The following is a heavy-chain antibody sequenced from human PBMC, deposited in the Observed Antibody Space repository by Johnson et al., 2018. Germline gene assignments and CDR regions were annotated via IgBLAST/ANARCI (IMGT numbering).Heavy chain of an antibody. Sequence: QVQLQESGPGLVKASETLSLTCTVSGGSISSYYWSWIRQPPGKGLEWIGYIYYSGSTTYNPSLKSRVTITVDTSKNQFSLKLNSVTAPDTAVYYCARDQKFDYGDYWYFDLWGRGTLVTVSS. D-gene: IGHD4-17*01. J-gene: IGHJ2*01. CDR3: ARDQKFDYGDYWYFDL. CDR1: GGSISSYY. V-gene: IGHV4-59*01. CDR2: IYYSGST.